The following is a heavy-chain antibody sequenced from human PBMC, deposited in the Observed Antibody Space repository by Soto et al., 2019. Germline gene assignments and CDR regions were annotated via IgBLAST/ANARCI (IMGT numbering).Heavy chain of an antibody. D-gene: IGHD3-3*01. Sequence: PGGSLRLSCVASRFSFNTFAMSWVRQAPGKGLEWVSSINAGGGNTYYADSVKGRFTVSRDNSKNTLHLQMDTLRAEDTAIYYCAKDSYNDFWPGQYYHLDYWGQGTQVTVSS. J-gene: IGHJ4*02. CDR1: RFSFNTFA. CDR2: INAGGGNT. V-gene: IGHV3-23*01. CDR3: AKDSYNDFWPGQYYHLDY.